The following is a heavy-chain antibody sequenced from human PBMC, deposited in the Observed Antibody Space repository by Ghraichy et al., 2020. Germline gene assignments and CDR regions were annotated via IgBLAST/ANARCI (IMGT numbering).Heavy chain of an antibody. CDR2: INAGNGNT. CDR3: ARVRGSIAARWLEFDY. D-gene: IGHD6-6*01. Sequence: ASVKVSCKASGYTFTSYAMHWVRQAPGQRLEWMGWINAGNGNTKCSQKFQGRVTITRDTSASTAYMELSSLRSEDTAVYYCARVRGSIAARWLEFDYWGQGTLVTVSS. CDR1: GYTFTSYA. J-gene: IGHJ4*02. V-gene: IGHV1-3*01.